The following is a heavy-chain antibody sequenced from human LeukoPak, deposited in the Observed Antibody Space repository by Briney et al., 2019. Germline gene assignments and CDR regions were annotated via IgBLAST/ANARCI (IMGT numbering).Heavy chain of an antibody. CDR1: GCTFSSYP. Sequence: GASVNDSCKASGCTFSSYPISWVRPPPGRGLEWMGGIIPIFRTANYAQKFQGRVTITADESTSTVYMELSRLRSEDRAVYYCVRVAKRGYSYGYRGFDYWGQGTLVTVSS. J-gene: IGHJ4*02. D-gene: IGHD5-18*01. V-gene: IGHV1-69*13. CDR3: VRVAKRGYSYGYRGFDY. CDR2: IIPIFRTA.